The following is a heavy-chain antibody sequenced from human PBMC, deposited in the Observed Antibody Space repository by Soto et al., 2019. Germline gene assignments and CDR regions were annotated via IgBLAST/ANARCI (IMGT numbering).Heavy chain of an antibody. CDR2: IYHSVRT. CDR3: AGAEYGMDV. CDR1: GESISSSSYY. J-gene: IGHJ6*02. V-gene: IGHV4-39*01. Sequence: SETLSLTCLVSGESISSSSYYWGLIRQPPGKGLDWIWSIYHSVRTYSNPSLKSRVSISIDRSKNRFSRELSSFTAAHTAVFYCAGAEYGMDVWGQGTTVTVPS.